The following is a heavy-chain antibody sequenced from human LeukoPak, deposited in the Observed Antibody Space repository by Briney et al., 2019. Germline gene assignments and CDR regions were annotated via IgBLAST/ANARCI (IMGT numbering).Heavy chain of an antibody. D-gene: IGHD1-26*01. CDR3: AKRGAEVGATVAPGDY. V-gene: IGHV3-23*01. J-gene: IGHJ4*02. Sequence: PGGSLRLSCAASRFTFSSYAMSWVRQAPGKGLVWVSALSDSGGSTYYADSVKGRFTISRDNSKNTLYLQMNSLRAEDTAVYYCAKRGAEVGATVAPGDYWGQGTLVTVSS. CDR1: RFTFSSYA. CDR2: LSDSGGST.